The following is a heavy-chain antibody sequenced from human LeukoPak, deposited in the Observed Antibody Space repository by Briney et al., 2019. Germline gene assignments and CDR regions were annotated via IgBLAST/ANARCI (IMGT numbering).Heavy chain of an antibody. Sequence: GGSLRLSCAASGFTFSSYSMNWVRQAPGKGREWVSSISSSGRYIYYADSVKGRFTISRDNAKNSLYLQMNSLRAEDTAVYYCSRGEGSCSGGSCYAIDYWGQGTLVTVSS. V-gene: IGHV3-21*01. CDR2: ISSSGRYI. D-gene: IGHD2-15*01. J-gene: IGHJ4*02. CDR3: SRGEGSCSGGSCYAIDY. CDR1: GFTFSSYS.